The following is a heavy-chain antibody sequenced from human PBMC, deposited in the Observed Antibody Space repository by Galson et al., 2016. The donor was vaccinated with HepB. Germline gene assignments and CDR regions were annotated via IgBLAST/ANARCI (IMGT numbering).Heavy chain of an antibody. CDR3: ATQPPRSAWDAD. D-gene: IGHD3-3*01. J-gene: IGHJ4*02. CDR2: INPNIGTT. CDR1: GYTFTGYY. V-gene: IGHV1-2*02. Sequence: SVKVSCKASGYTFTGYYMHWVRQAPGQGLEWMGWINPNIGTTNYAQKFQGRVTISWDTTATTAYMELSSLRSEDTAVYYCATQPPRSAWDADGGQGTLVTVAS.